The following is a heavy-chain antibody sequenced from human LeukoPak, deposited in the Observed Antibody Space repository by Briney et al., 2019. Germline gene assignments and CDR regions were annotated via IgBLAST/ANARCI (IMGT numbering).Heavy chain of an antibody. V-gene: IGHV1-8*01. J-gene: IGHJ4*02. D-gene: IGHD4-17*01. Sequence: GASVKVSCRVSGDTFSAYDINWVRQATGQGLEWMGWMNPNSGNTGYAQKFQGRVTMTRNTSISTAYMELSSLRSEDTAVYYCARGRPPDYGDGMVDWGQGTLVTVSS. CDR1: GDTFSAYD. CDR3: ARGRPPDYGDGMVD. CDR2: MNPNSGNT.